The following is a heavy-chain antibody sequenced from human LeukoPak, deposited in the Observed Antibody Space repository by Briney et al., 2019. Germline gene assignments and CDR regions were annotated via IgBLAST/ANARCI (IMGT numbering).Heavy chain of an antibody. CDR1: GGTFSSYA. Sequence: SVKVSCKASGGTFSSYAISWVRQAPGQGLEWMGGIIPIFGTANYAQKFQGRVTITADESTTTAYMELSSLRSDDTAVYYCARVGTYCSSTSCYVRDYWGQGTLVTVSS. J-gene: IGHJ4*02. CDR2: IIPIFGTA. CDR3: ARVGTYCSSTSCYVRDY. V-gene: IGHV1-69*13. D-gene: IGHD2-2*01.